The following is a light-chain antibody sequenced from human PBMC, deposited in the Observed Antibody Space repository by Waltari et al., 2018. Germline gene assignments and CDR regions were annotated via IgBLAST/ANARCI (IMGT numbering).Light chain of an antibody. CDR2: WAS. Sequence: DIVMTQSPDSLAVSLGERATINCKSSQSLLYNSNDKNQLAWYQQKPGQPPKLLIYWASTRHSGVPDRFSGSGSATDFTLTISSLQAEDVAVYYCQQYYSRRTFGQGTKVEIK. CDR1: QSLLYNSNDKNQ. CDR3: QQYYSRRT. J-gene: IGKJ1*01. V-gene: IGKV4-1*01.